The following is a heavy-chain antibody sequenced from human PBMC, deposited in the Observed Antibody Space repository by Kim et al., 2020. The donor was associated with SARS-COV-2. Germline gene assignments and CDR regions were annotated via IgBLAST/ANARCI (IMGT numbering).Heavy chain of an antibody. Sequence: SETLSLTCTVSGGSISSSSYYWGWIRQPPGKGLEWIGSIYYSGSTYYNPSLKSRVTISVDTSKNQFSLKLSSVTAADTAVYYCARSLGAGPSTIFGVVIIPDASDIWGQGTMVTVSS. CDR1: GGSISSSSYY. V-gene: IGHV4-39*01. CDR2: IYYSGST. D-gene: IGHD3-3*01. CDR3: ARSLGAGPSTIFGVVIIPDASDI. J-gene: IGHJ3*02.